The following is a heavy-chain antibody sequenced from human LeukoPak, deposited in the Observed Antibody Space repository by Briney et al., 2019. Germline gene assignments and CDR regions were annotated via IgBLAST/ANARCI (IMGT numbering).Heavy chain of an antibody. CDR2: INHSGST. CDR1: GGSFSGYY. D-gene: IGHD6-13*01. Sequence: SETLSLTCAVYGGSFSGYYWSWIRQPPGKGLEWIGEINHSGSTNYNPSLKSRVTISVDTSKNQFSLKLSSVTAADTAVYYCARGIAAARSWFDPWGQGTLVTVPS. J-gene: IGHJ5*02. V-gene: IGHV4-34*01. CDR3: ARGIAAARSWFDP.